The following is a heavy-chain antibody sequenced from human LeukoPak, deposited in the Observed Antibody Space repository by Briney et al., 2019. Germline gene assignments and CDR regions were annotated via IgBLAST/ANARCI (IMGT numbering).Heavy chain of an antibody. CDR1: GFTFGSYG. V-gene: IGHV3-33*01. D-gene: IGHD6-19*01. Sequence: GRSLRLSCAASGFTFGSYGMHWVRQAPGKGLEWVTLIWYDGSNKYYADSVKGRFTISRDNSKNTLYLQMNSLRAEDTAVYFCAREDSGLDSWGQGTLVTVSS. J-gene: IGHJ4*02. CDR3: AREDSGLDS. CDR2: IWYDGSNK.